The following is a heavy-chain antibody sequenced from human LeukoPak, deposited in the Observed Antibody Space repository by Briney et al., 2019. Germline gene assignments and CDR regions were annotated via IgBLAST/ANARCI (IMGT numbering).Heavy chain of an antibody. V-gene: IGHV4-31*03. CDR1: GGSISSGGYY. D-gene: IGHD5-18*01. CDR2: IYYSGST. J-gene: IGHJ2*01. Sequence: SQTLSLTCTVSGGSISSGGYYWSWIRQHPGKGLEWIGYIYYSGSTYYNPSLKSRVTISVDTSKSQFSLKLSSVTAADTAVYYCARLIMWYSYGYANWYFDLWGRGTLVTVSS. CDR3: ARLIMWYSYGYANWYFDL.